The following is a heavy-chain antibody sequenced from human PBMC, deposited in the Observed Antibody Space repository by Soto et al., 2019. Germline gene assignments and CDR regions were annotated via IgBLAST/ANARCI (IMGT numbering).Heavy chain of an antibody. J-gene: IGHJ4*02. D-gene: IGHD2-15*01. CDR2: IYYSGST. Sequence: SETLSLTCTVSGGSISSSSYYWGWIRQPPGKGLEWIGSIYYSGSTYYNPSLKSRVTISVDTSKNQFSLKLSSVTAADTAVYYCARQGSNCSGGSCYSGVFDYWGQGTLVTVSS. V-gene: IGHV4-39*01. CDR1: GGSISSSSYY. CDR3: ARQGSNCSGGSCYSGVFDY.